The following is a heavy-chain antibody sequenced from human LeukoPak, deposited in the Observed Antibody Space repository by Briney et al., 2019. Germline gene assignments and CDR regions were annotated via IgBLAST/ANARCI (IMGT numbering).Heavy chain of an antibody. CDR1: GFTFTSVW. CDR2: IRTDGAVT. CDR3: ARDRTTVTLFDN. J-gene: IGHJ4*02. D-gene: IGHD4-17*01. V-gene: IGHV3-74*01. Sequence: RGGSLRLSCAASGFTFTSVWMHWFRQAPGRGLVWISRIRTDGAVTGYADSVKGRFTISRDNAKNTLYLQMNSLRAEDTAVYYCARDRTTVTLFDNWGQGALVTVSS.